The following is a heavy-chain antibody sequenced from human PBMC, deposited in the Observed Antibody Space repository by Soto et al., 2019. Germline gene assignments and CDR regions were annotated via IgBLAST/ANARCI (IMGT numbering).Heavy chain of an antibody. CDR1: GFTFTSSA. V-gene: IGHV1-58*01. J-gene: IGHJ4*02. Sequence: ASVKVSCKASGFTFTSSAVQWVRQARGQRLEWIGWIVVGSGNTNYAQKFQERVTITRDMSTSTAYMELSSLRSEDTAVYYCAADRGYGSGSSILVYWGQGTLVTVSS. CDR3: AADRGYGSGSSILVY. D-gene: IGHD3-10*01. CDR2: IVVGSGNT.